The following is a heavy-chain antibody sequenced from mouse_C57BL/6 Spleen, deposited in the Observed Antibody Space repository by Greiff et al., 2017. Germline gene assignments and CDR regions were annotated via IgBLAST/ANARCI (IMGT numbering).Heavy chain of an antibody. Sequence: VQLQQSGPELVKPGASVKISCKASGYTFTDYYMNWVKQSHGKSLEWIGDINPNNGGTSYNQKFKGKATLTVDKSSSTAYMELRSLTSEDSAVYYCARSALLRNYAMDYWGQGTSVTVSS. CDR3: ARSALLRNYAMDY. CDR2: INPNNGGT. V-gene: IGHV1-26*01. CDR1: GYTFTDYY. D-gene: IGHD1-1*01. J-gene: IGHJ4*01.